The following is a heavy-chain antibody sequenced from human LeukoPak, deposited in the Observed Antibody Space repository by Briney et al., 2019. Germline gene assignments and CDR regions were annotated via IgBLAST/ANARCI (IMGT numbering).Heavy chain of an antibody. Sequence: PSETLSLTCTVSGGSISSSSYYWGWIRQPPGKGLEWIGSIYYSGSTYYNPSLKSRVTISVDTSKNQFSLKLSSVTAADTAVYYCASLYCSSTSCLLDYWGQGTLVTVSS. D-gene: IGHD2-2*01. CDR2: IYYSGST. CDR3: ASLYCSSTSCLLDY. CDR1: GGSISSSSYY. J-gene: IGHJ4*02. V-gene: IGHV4-39*01.